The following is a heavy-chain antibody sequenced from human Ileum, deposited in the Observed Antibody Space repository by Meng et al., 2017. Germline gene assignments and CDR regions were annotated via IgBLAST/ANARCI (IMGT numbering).Heavy chain of an antibody. Sequence: QGQVGDRGGGVVQPGTSLRLSCAASGIPFSASGMHWVRQVPGKGLEWVAMIWSDGRSQYYSDSVKGRFTISRDNSKNMVYLQMSGLRAEDTALYYCARDKGVTALDQWGQGSLVTVSS. CDR3: ARDKGVTALDQ. D-gene: IGHD5-18*01. CDR1: GIPFSASG. J-gene: IGHJ5*02. V-gene: IGHV3-33*01. CDR2: IWSDGRSQ.